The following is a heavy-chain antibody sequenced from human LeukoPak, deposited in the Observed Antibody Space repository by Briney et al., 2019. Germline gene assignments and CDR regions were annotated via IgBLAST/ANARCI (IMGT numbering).Heavy chain of an antibody. CDR2: ISAYNGNT. CDR1: GYTFTSYG. CDR3: ARRNDILTRYPSFDY. Sequence: ASVKVSCKASGYTFTSYGISWVRQAPGQGLEWMGWISAYNGNTNYAQKLQGRVTMTTDTSTSTAYMELRSLRSDDTAVYYCARRNDILTRYPSFDYWGQGTLVNVSS. V-gene: IGHV1-18*01. J-gene: IGHJ4*02. D-gene: IGHD3-9*01.